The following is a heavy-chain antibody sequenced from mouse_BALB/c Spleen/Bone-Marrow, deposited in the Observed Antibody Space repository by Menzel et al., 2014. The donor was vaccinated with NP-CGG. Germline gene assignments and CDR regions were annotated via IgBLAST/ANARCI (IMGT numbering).Heavy chain of an antibody. CDR3: TFLVKEDFAY. J-gene: IGHJ3*01. V-gene: IGHV1-5*01. CDR2: FYPGNSDT. CDR1: GYSFTSYW. D-gene: IGHD2-10*02. Sequence: EVQLQQSGTVLARSGASVKMSCKASGYSFTSYWMHWVKQRPGQGLEWIGAFYPGNSDTTYNQKFKGKAKLTAVTSASTAYMELSSLTNEDSAVYYCTFLVKEDFAYWGQGTLVTVSA.